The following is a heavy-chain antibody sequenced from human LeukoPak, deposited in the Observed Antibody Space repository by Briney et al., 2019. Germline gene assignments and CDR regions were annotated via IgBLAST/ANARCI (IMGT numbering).Heavy chain of an antibody. V-gene: IGHV1-8*01. D-gene: IGHD1-14*01. CDR1: GYTLSSYD. Sequence: ASVKVSCKASGYTLSSYDINWVRQATGQGLEWMGWMNPVSGNTRSAQKFQGRVTMTRNTSISTAYMELSSLSSEDTAVYYCARRRYNTVSSYHYMDVWGKGTTVTVSS. J-gene: IGHJ6*03. CDR2: MNPVSGNT. CDR3: ARRRYNTVSSYHYMDV.